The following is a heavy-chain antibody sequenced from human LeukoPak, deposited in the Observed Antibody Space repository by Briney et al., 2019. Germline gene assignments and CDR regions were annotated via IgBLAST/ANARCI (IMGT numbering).Heavy chain of an antibody. CDR1: GFTFSSYS. V-gene: IGHV3-21*01. J-gene: IGHJ4*02. D-gene: IGHD3-16*02. CDR2: LITSNDI. Sequence: GGSLRLSCAASGFTFSSYSMNWVRQAPGKGLEWVSSLITSNDIYYADSVKGRFTISRDNAKNSLYLQMNGLRAEDTAVYYCARGPMITFGRVIGNFDYWGQGTLVTVSS. CDR3: ARGPMITFGRVIGNFDY.